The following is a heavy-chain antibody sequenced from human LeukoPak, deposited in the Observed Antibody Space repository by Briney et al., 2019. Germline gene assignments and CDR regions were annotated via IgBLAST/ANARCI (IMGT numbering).Heavy chain of an antibody. D-gene: IGHD5-18*01. J-gene: IGHJ4*02. CDR3: ARDGDYSSGYGKDY. V-gene: IGHV3-30*03. Sequence: GGSLRLSCAASGFIFSSYSMHWVRQAPGKGLEWVVRIGPDGSTEHYTDSVKGRFTISRDNSRKTVYLEMNSLRVEDTAVYYCARDGDYSSGYGKDYWGQGTLVTVSS. CDR2: IGPDGSTE. CDR1: GFIFSSYS.